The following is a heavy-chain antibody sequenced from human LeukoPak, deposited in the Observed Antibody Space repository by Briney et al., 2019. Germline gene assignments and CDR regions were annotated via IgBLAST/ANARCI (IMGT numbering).Heavy chain of an antibody. CDR2: IIPIFGTA. CDR1: GGTFSSYA. CDR3: ATDAESKPGAIFVPGAY. Sequence: SVKVSCKASGGTFSSYAISWVRQAPGQGLEWMGGIIPIFGTANYAQKFQGRVTITADESTSTAYMELSSLRSEDTAVYYCATDAESKPGAIFVPGAYWGQGTLVTVSS. D-gene: IGHD3-3*01. J-gene: IGHJ4*02. V-gene: IGHV1-69*13.